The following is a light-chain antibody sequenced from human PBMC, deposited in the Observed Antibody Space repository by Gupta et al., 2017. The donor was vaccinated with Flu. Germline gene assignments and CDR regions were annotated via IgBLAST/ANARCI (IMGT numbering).Light chain of an antibody. J-gene: IGKJ1*01. V-gene: IGKV1-5*03. CDR1: QSTSKW. Sequence: PSTLSASVGDRVTITCRASQSTSKWLAWYQQKPGKAPKLLIYQASSLEGGVPSRFSGSGSGTEFTLTISSLQPDDLATYYCQQYSTYPWTFGQGTKVEFK. CDR2: QAS. CDR3: QQYSTYPWT.